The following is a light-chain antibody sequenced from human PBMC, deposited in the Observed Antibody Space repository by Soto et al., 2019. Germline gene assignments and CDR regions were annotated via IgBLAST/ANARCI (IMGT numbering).Light chain of an antibody. CDR1: SSNIGAGYD. V-gene: IGLV1-40*01. CDR2: EVS. J-gene: IGLJ1*01. Sequence: QSVLTQPPSVSGAPGQRVTISGTGSSSNIGAGYDVHWYHQHPGKAPKLMIYEVSNRPSGVSDRFSGSKSGNTASLTISGLQAEDEADYYCLSFRSGTTLFGTGTKLTVL. CDR3: LSFRSGTTL.